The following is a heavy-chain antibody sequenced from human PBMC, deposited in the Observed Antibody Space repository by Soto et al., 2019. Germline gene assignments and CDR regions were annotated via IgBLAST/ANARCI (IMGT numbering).Heavy chain of an antibody. D-gene: IGHD3-10*01. CDR1: GGSISTSSYS. J-gene: IGHJ5*02. CDR3: VRLCPTNYYGSGIGWFDP. CDR2: FRYSGST. V-gene: IGHV4-39*01. Sequence: QLQLQESGPGLVKLSETLSLTCTVSGGSISTSSYSWSWIRQPPGKGLEWIGSFRYSGSTYHHSSLESRVTISVDTSKNQFSLQLSSVTAADAAVYYCVRLCPTNYYGSGIGWFDPWGQGTLVTVSS.